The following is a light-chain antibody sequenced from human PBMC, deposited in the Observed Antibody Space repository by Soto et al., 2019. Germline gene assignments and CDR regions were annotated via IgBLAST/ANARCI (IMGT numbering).Light chain of an antibody. CDR1: QSVSSY. CDR2: DAS. CDR3: QQRSSWPLT. V-gene: IGKV3-11*01. J-gene: IGKJ1*01. Sequence: EIVLTQSPAALSLSPGERASLACRASQSVSSYLAWYQQKPGQAPRVVIYDASNRATGIPPRFSGSGSGTDFTLTISSLEPEDFAVYYCQQRSSWPLTFVQGTKVEIK.